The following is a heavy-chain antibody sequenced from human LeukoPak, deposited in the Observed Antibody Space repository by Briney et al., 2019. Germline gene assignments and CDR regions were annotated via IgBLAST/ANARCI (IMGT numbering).Heavy chain of an antibody. D-gene: IGHD2-2*01. CDR2: ISYDGRNI. CDR1: GFTFNNYG. Sequence: GGSLRLSCADSGFTFNNYGMHWVRQAPGKGLEWVAVISYDGRNIHYPDSVKGRFTISRDISTDTLWLQMDSLRTEDTAVYYCAKGPLRGTAAAIDYWGQGTLVTVSS. J-gene: IGHJ4*02. CDR3: AKGPLRGTAAAIDY. V-gene: IGHV3-30*18.